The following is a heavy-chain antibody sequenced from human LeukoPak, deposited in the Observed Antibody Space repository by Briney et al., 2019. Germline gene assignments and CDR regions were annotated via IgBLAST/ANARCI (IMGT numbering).Heavy chain of an antibody. CDR3: ARDARDAFDI. Sequence: GGTLRLSCAASGFTDSSNYMSWVRQAPGKGLEWVSVIYSGGSTYYADSVKGRFTISRDNSKNTLYLQMNSLRAEDTAVYYCARDARDAFDIWGQGTMVTVSS. CDR2: IYSGGST. CDR1: GFTDSSNY. J-gene: IGHJ3*02. V-gene: IGHV3-53*01.